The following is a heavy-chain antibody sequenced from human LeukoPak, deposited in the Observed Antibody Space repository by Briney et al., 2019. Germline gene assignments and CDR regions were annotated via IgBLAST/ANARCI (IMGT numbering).Heavy chain of an antibody. CDR3: ARTMSGSYREKFDY. Sequence: GGSLRLSCAASGFTFSSYEMNWVRQAPGKGLEWVPYISSSGSTIYYADSVKGRFTISRDNAKNSLYLQMNSLRAEDTAVYYCARTMSGSYREKFDYWGQGTLVTVSS. CDR1: GFTFSSYE. J-gene: IGHJ4*02. CDR2: ISSSGSTI. D-gene: IGHD1-26*01. V-gene: IGHV3-48*03.